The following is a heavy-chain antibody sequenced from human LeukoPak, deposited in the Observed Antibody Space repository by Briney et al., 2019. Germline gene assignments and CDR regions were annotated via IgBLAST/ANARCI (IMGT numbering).Heavy chain of an antibody. V-gene: IGHV5-51*01. Sequence: ESLNISCKGSGYIFTSYWIGLVRQMPGKGLEWIGIIYTGDSDTRSSPSFQGQITISADKSISTAYLQWSSLKASDTAMYYCARRIAAAGTYYGMDVWGQGTTVTVSS. CDR3: ARRIAAAGTYYGMDV. J-gene: IGHJ6*02. CDR2: IYTGDSDT. D-gene: IGHD6-13*01. CDR1: GYIFTSYW.